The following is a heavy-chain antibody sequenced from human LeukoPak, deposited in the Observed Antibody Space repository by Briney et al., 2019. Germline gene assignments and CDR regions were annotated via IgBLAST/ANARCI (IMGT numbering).Heavy chain of an antibody. CDR1: GFTFSSYA. Sequence: GGSLRLSCAASGFTFSSYAMHWVRQAPGKGLEWVAVISYDGSNKYYADSVKGRFTTSRDNSKNTLYLQMNSLRAEDTAVYYCARDRDGSSWYGDAFDIWGQGTMVTVSS. V-gene: IGHV3-30*04. CDR3: ARDRDGSSWYGDAFDI. CDR2: ISYDGSNK. J-gene: IGHJ3*02. D-gene: IGHD6-13*01.